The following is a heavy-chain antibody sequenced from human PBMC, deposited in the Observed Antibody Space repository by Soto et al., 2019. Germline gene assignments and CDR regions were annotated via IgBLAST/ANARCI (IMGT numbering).Heavy chain of an antibody. Sequence: ASVKVSCKASGYTFTSYDIYWVRQATGQGLEWMGWMNPNTGNSGYAQKFQGRVTMTSNTSITTAHMELSSLRSEDTAVYYCARRADTNGWNAFGADKYYFDFWGQGTLVTVSS. CDR2: MNPNTGNS. CDR1: GYTFTSYD. J-gene: IGHJ4*02. D-gene: IGHD6-19*01. CDR3: ARRADTNGWNAFGADKYYFDF. V-gene: IGHV1-8*01.